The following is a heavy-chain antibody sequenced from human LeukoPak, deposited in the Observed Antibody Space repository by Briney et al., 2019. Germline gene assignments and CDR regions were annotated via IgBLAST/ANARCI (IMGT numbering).Heavy chain of an antibody. CDR3: ARDPYSSLYNWFDP. CDR1: GGSFSGYY. CDR2: INHSGST. J-gene: IGHJ5*02. D-gene: IGHD6-13*01. V-gene: IGHV4-34*01. Sequence: SETLSLTCAVYGGSFSGYYWSWIRQPPGKGLEWIGEINHSGSTNYNPSLKSRVTISVDTSKNQFSLKLSSVTAADTAVYYCARDPYSSLYNWFDPWSQGTLVTVSS.